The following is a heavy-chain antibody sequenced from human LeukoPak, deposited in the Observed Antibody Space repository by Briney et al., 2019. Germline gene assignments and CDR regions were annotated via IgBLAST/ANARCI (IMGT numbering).Heavy chain of an antibody. CDR1: GFTFLSFA. Sequence: GGSLRLSCAASGFTFLSFAMVWVRQAPGKGLQWVSVIGSDSGGIHYADSVKGRFTISRDNSKNTLYLQMNSLRADDTAIYYCAKYRTRDAPPRNFDYWGQGTLVTVSS. CDR3: AKYRTRDAPPRNFDY. V-gene: IGHV3-23*01. D-gene: IGHD5-24*01. CDR2: IGSDSGGI. J-gene: IGHJ4*02.